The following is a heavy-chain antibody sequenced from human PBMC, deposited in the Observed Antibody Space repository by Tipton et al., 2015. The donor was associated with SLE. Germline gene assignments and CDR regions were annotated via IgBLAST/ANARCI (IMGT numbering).Heavy chain of an antibody. J-gene: IGHJ4*02. D-gene: IGHD3-3*01. V-gene: IGHV4-59*01. CDR2: IYYSGST. Sequence: TLSLTCAVSGYSISSYYWSWIRQPPGKGLEWIGYIYYSGSTNYNPSLKSRVTISVDTSKNQFSLKLSSVTAADTAVYYCARVITIFGVVTYFDYWGQGTLVTVSS. CDR3: ARVITIFGVVTYFDY. CDR1: GYSISSYY.